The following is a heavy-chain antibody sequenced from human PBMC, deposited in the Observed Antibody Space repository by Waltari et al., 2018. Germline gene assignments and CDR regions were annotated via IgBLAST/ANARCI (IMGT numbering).Heavy chain of an antibody. D-gene: IGHD6-13*01. CDR1: GDSISSGS. Sequence: LQLQESGPGLVKPSETLSLTCTVSGDSISSGSYYWGWIRQPPGKGLEWVSSISSSSSYIYYADSVKGRFTISRDNAKNSLYLQMNSLRAEDTAVYYCARAQQQLASHDPDYWGQGTLVTVSS. V-gene: IGHV3-21*01. CDR2: ISSSSSYI. J-gene: IGHJ4*02. CDR3: ARAQQQLASHDPDY.